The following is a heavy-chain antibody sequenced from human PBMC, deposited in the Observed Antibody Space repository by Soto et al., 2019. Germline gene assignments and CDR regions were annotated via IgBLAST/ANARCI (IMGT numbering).Heavy chain of an antibody. CDR2: ISYDGSNK. CDR3: ARDRGWELLGGSFDY. CDR1: GFTFSSYA. Sequence: GGSLRLSCAASGFTFSSYAMHWVRQAPGKGLEWVAVISYDGSNKYYADSVKGRFTISRDNSKNTLYLQMNSLRAEDTAVYYCARDRGWELLGGSFDYWGQGTLVTVSS. V-gene: IGHV3-30-3*01. J-gene: IGHJ4*02. D-gene: IGHD1-26*01.